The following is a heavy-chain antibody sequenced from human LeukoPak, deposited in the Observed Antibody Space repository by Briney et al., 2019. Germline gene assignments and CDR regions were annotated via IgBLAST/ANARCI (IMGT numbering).Heavy chain of an antibody. V-gene: IGHV1-2*06. CDR2: INPNSGGT. J-gene: IGHJ4*02. CDR1: GYTFTGYY. D-gene: IGHD1-1*01. CDR3: ARGTEYYFDY. Sequence: GASVKVSCKASGYTFTGYYMRWVRQAPGQGLEWMGRINPNSGGTNYAQKFQGRVTMTRDTSISTAYMDLTRLRSDDTAVYYCARGTEYYFDYWGQGTLVTVSS.